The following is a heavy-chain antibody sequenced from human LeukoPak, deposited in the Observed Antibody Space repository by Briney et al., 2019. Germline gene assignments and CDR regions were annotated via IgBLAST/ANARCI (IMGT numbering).Heavy chain of an antibody. D-gene: IGHD3-22*01. Sequence: SETLSLTCTVSGDSLSSGYYWGWIRQPPGKGLEWIASIYHTGSTDYNPSLKSRVTISVDTSKNHLSLKLSSVTAADTAVYYCASYDSSGYFSPYWYFDLWGRGTLVTVSS. CDR1: GDSLSSGYY. J-gene: IGHJ2*01. CDR2: IYHTGST. V-gene: IGHV4-38-2*02. CDR3: ASYDSSGYFSPYWYFDL.